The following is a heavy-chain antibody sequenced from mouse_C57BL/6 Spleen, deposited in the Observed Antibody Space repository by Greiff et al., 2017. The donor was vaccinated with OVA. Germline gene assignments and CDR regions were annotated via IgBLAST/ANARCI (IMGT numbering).Heavy chain of an antibody. Sequence: EVMLVESGGGLVKPGGSLKLSCAASGFTFSDYGMHWVRQAPEKGLEWVAYISSGSSTIYYADTVKGRFTISRDNAKNTLFLQMTSLRSEDTAMYYCARREGDGNYVGYAMDYWGQGTSVTVSS. V-gene: IGHV5-17*01. CDR2: ISSGSSTI. J-gene: IGHJ4*01. CDR3: ARREGDGNYVGYAMDY. D-gene: IGHD2-1*01. CDR1: GFTFSDYG.